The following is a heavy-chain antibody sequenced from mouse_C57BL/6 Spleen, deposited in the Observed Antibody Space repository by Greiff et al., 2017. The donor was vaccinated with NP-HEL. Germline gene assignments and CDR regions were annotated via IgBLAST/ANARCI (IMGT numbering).Heavy chain of an antibody. J-gene: IGHJ4*01. V-gene: IGHV1-26*01. D-gene: IGHD2-9*01. CDR1: GYTFTDYY. CDR3: ARPSYGYDYAMDY. Sequence: EVQLQQSGPELVKPWASVKISCQASGYTFTDYYMNWVKQCHGKSLEWIGDINPNNGGTSYNQKFKGKATLTVDKSSSTAYMELRSLTSEDSAVYYCARPSYGYDYAMDYWGQGTSVTVSS. CDR2: INPNNGGT.